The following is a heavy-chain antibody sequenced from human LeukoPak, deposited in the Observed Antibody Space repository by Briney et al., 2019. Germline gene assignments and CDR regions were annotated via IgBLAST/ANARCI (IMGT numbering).Heavy chain of an antibody. V-gene: IGHV3-53*01. Sequence: GGSLRLSCAASGFTISHNYMSWVRQPPGKGLEWVSVIYDDDRTYYADSVKGRFTISRDNSMNTLYLQMNSLRAEDTAVYFCARDLVGSDGDLEDDVFDIWGQGTMVSVSS. CDR3: ARDLVGSDGDLEDDVFDI. J-gene: IGHJ3*02. CDR2: IYDDDRT. CDR1: GFTISHNY. D-gene: IGHD4-17*01.